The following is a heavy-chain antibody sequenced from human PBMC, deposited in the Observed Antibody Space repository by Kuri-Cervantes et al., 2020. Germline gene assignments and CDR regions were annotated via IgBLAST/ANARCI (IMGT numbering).Heavy chain of an antibody. D-gene: IGHD4-17*01. Sequence: ETLSLTCAASGFSVSSYTMNWVRQAPGQGLEWVSSISSSGTYIYYADSVKGRFTISRDSAKNSLYLQMNSLRVEDTAVYYCARRPVTLVLDYWGQGTLVTVSS. J-gene: IGHJ4*02. V-gene: IGHV3-21*03. CDR2: ISSSGTYI. CDR1: GFSVSSYT. CDR3: ARRPVTLVLDY.